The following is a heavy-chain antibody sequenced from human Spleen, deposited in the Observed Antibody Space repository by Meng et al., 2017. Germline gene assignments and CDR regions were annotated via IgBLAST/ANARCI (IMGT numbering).Heavy chain of an antibody. D-gene: IGHD5-12*01. CDR3: GGYTGAHLSD. CDR2: IYHSGST. Sequence: QVHLQESGPGLVKPSATMSLTCAISGGSISSSFWWTWVRQPPGKGLEWIGEIYHSGSTNYSPSLKSRVTISVDTSKNQFSLRLSSVTAADTAVYYCGGYTGAHLSDWGQGILVTVSS. J-gene: IGHJ4*02. V-gene: IGHV4-4*02. CDR1: GGSISSSFW.